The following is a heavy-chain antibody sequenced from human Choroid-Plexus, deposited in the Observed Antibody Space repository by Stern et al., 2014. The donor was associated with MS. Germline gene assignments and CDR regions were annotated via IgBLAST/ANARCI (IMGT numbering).Heavy chain of an antibody. Sequence: QVQLQQWGAGLLKPSETLSLTCAVYGGSFSGYYWSWIRQSPGKGLEWIGEIDRGGDPNHTPSIKGRITISVDSSKTHLSLNLSSVTAADTAIYYCVRERCINPRCYGGRFGYYYYGMDVWGQGTTVTVSS. J-gene: IGHJ6*02. CDR2: IDRGGDP. D-gene: IGHD2-2*01. V-gene: IGHV4-34*02. CDR3: VRERCINPRCYGGRFGYYYYGMDV. CDR1: GGSFSGYY.